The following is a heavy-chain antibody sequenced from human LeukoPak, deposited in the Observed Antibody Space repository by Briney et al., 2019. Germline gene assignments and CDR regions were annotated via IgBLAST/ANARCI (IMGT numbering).Heavy chain of an antibody. CDR2: IYSGGST. D-gene: IGHD5-18*01. CDR3: ARDSGYSYGSYYFDY. V-gene: IGHV3-53*01. Sequence: PGGSLRLSCAASGFTVSSNYMGWVLQAPGEGLEWVSVIYSGGSTYYADSVKGRFTISRDNSKNTLYLQMNSLRAEDTAVYYCARDSGYSYGSYYFDYWGQGTLVTVSS. J-gene: IGHJ4*02. CDR1: GFTVSSNY.